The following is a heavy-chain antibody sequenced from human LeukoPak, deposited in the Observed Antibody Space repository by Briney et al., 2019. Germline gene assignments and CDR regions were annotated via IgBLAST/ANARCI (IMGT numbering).Heavy chain of an antibody. CDR2: IYSGGST. CDR1: GFTVRSNY. CDR3: ATSYYYYYMDV. Sequence: GGSLRLSCAASGFTVRSNYMSWVRQAPGKGLEWVSVIYSGGSTYYADSVKGRFTISRDNSKNTLYLQMNSLRAEDTAVYYCATSYYYYYMDVWGKGTTVTVSS. J-gene: IGHJ6*03. V-gene: IGHV3-53*01.